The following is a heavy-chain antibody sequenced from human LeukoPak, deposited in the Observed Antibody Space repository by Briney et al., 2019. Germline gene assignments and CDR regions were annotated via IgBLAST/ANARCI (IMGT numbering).Heavy chain of an antibody. CDR2: IWYDGSNK. D-gene: IGHD3-10*01. V-gene: IGHV3-33*01. Sequence: GRSLRLSCAASGFTFSSYGMHWVRQAPGKGLEWVAVIWYDGSNKYYADSVKGRFTISRDNSKNTLYLQMNSLRAEGTAVYYCARDLGLLWFGEFGYWGQGTLVTVSS. CDR1: GFTFSSYG. CDR3: ARDLGLLWFGEFGY. J-gene: IGHJ4*02.